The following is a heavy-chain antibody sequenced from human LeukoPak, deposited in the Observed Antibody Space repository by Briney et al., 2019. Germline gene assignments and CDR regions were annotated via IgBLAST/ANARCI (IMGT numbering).Heavy chain of an antibody. Sequence: ASVKVSCKASGYTFTSYDINWVRQATGQGLEWMGWMNPNSGNTGYAQKFQGRVTMTRNTSISTAYMELSSLRSEDTAVYYCVRGLTMVRGVIFYYYYGMDVWGQGTTVTVSS. CDR3: VRGLTMVRGVIFYYYYGMDV. V-gene: IGHV1-8*01. CDR1: GYTFTSYD. CDR2: MNPNSGNT. D-gene: IGHD3-10*01. J-gene: IGHJ6*02.